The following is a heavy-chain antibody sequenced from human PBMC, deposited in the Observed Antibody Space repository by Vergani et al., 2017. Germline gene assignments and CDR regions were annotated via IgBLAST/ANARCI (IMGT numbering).Heavy chain of an antibody. CDR1: GGSISSYY. Sequence: QVQLQESGPGLVKPSETLSLTCTVSGGSISSYYWSWIRQPPGKGLEWIGYIYYSGSTNYNPSLKSRVTISVDTSKNQFSLKLSSVTAADTAVYYCARGRGYSSDWYVYWGQGTLVTVSS. V-gene: IGHV4-59*01. CDR3: ARGRGYSSDWYVY. J-gene: IGHJ4*02. CDR2: IYYSGST. D-gene: IGHD6-19*01.